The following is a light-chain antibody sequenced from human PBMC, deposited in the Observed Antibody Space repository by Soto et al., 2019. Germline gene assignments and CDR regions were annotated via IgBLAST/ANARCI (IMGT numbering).Light chain of an antibody. CDR2: GAS. CDR3: QQYDRSPWT. V-gene: IGKV3-20*01. Sequence: ETVLTQSPGTLSLSPGERATLSCRASQSISSTYLAWYQQKPGQAPRLLIYGASYRATGIPDRFSGSGSGTDFTLTISRLEPEDFAVYYCQQYDRSPWTFGQGTKVDIK. J-gene: IGKJ1*01. CDR1: QSISSTY.